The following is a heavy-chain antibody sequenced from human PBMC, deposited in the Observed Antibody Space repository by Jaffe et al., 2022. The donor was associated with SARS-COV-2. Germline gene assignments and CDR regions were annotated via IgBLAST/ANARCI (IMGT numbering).Heavy chain of an antibody. CDR3: ARGVAGWDFWSGYGEYYFDY. V-gene: IGHV1-3*01. D-gene: IGHD3-3*01. Sequence: QVQLVQSGAEVKKPGASVKVSCKASGYTFTSYAMHWVRQAPGQRLEWMGWINAGNGNTKYSQKFQGRVTITRDTSASTAYMELSSLRSEDTAVYYCARGVAGWDFWSGYGEYYFDYWGQGTLVTVSS. J-gene: IGHJ4*02. CDR2: INAGNGNT. CDR1: GYTFTSYA.